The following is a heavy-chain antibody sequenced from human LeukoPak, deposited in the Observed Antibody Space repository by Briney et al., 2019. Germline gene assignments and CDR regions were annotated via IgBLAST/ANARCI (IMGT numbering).Heavy chain of an antibody. V-gene: IGHV4-59*01. CDR3: ARGRAAAGIICFDP. J-gene: IGHJ5*02. D-gene: IGHD6-13*01. CDR1: GDLISSYY. CDR2: ISHSGST. Sequence: SETLSLTCTVFGDLISSYYWSWIRQPPGKGLEWVGDISHSGSTNYNPSLKSRFTISVDTSKNHFSLKLSSVTAADTAVYYCARGRAAAGIICFDPWGQGTLVTVSS.